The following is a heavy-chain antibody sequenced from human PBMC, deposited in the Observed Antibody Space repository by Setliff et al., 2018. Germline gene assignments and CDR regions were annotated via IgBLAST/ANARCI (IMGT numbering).Heavy chain of an antibody. CDR1: GFTFSSFA. D-gene: IGHD3-10*01. J-gene: IGHJ5*02. Sequence: GGSLRLSCAASGFTFSSFAMSWVRQAPGKGLEWVSHISGSGSSSSYADSVKGRFTISRDNARNTLYLQMNSLRADDTAVYYCARLRAPGSHGLDPWGQGTLVTVSS. CDR2: ISGSGSSS. CDR3: ARLRAPGSHGLDP. V-gene: IGHV3-23*01.